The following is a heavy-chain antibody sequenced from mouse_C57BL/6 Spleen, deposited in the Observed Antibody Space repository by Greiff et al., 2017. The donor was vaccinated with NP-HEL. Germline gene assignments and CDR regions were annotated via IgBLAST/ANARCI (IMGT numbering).Heavy chain of an antibody. J-gene: IGHJ4*01. V-gene: IGHV1-69*01. CDR1: GYTFTSYW. CDR2: IDPSDSYT. Sequence: QVQLQQPGAELVMPGASVKLSCKASGYTFTSYWMHWVKQRPGQGLEWIGEIDPSDSYTTYNQKFKGKSTLTVDKSSSPAYMQLSSLTSEDSAVYYGAISEDGYTAMDYWGQGTSVTVSS. D-gene: IGHD2-3*01. CDR3: AISEDGYTAMDY.